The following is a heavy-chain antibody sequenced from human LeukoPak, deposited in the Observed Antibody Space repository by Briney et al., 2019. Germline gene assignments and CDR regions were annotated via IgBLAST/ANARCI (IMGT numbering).Heavy chain of an antibody. D-gene: IGHD2-2*01. CDR1: GFTLSSYA. V-gene: IGHV3-23*01. J-gene: IGHJ6*03. CDR3: AKGPAGIYYYYYMDV. CDR2: ISGSGGST. Sequence: AGGSLRLSCAASGFTLSSYAMSWVRQAPGKGLEWVSAISGSGGSTYYADSVKGRFTISRDNSKNTLYLQMNSLRAEDTAVYYCAKGPAGIYYYYYMDVWGKGTTVTVSS.